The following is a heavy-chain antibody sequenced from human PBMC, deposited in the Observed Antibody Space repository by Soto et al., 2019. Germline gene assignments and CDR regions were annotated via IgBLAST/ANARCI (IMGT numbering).Heavy chain of an antibody. CDR1: GYTFTNYY. V-gene: IGHV1-46*01. Sequence: ASVKVSCKASGYTFTNYYMHWVRQAPGQGLEWMGIIYPSGGSTRNAQKFQGRVTMTRDTSTGTVYMELSSLRPEDTAVYYCARDFSGPMDYWGRGTLVTVSS. CDR3: ARDFSGPMDY. CDR2: IYPSGGST. D-gene: IGHD3-10*01. J-gene: IGHJ4*02.